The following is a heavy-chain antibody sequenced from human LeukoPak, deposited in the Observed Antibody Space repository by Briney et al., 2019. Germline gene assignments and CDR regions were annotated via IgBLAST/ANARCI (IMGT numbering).Heavy chain of an antibody. D-gene: IGHD3-10*01. Sequence: PSETLSLTCTVSGGSISSSSYYWGWIRQPPGKGLEWIGSIYYSRSTYYNPSLRSRVTISVDTSKNQFSLKLSSVTAADTAVYYCARSSMVRGFLGSYYYYMDVWGKGTTVTISS. V-gene: IGHV4-39*01. CDR1: GGSISSSSYY. J-gene: IGHJ6*03. CDR3: ARSSMVRGFLGSYYYYMDV. CDR2: IYYSRST.